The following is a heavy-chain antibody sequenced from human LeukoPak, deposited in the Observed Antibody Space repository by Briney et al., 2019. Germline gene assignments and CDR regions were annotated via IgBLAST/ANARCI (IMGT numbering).Heavy chain of an antibody. CDR1: GGSISSYY. D-gene: IGHD1-26*01. V-gene: IGHV4-59*01. CDR2: IYYSGST. Sequence: SETLSLTCTVSGGSISSYYWSWIRQPPGKGLEWIGYIYYSGSTNYNPSLKSRVTISVDTSENQFSLKLSSVTAADTAVYYCARNKIGGDYYYYMDVWGKGTTVTVSS. J-gene: IGHJ6*03. CDR3: ARNKIGGDYYYYMDV.